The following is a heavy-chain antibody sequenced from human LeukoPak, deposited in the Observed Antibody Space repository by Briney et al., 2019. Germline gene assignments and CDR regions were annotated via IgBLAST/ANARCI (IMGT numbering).Heavy chain of an antibody. D-gene: IGHD4-17*01. Sequence: PSETLSLTCTVSGGSISGSYWSWLRQPPGKGLEWIAYMYNSGSTNYNPSLKSRVTISIDTSKNQFSLKLSSLTAADTAIYYCARGIESYGDYGYWGQGILVTVSS. V-gene: IGHV4-59*01. J-gene: IGHJ4*02. CDR1: GGSISGSY. CDR3: ARGIESYGDYGY. CDR2: MYNSGST.